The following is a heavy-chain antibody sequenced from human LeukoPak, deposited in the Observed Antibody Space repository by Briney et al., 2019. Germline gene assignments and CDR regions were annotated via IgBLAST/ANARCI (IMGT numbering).Heavy chain of an antibody. CDR1: GFTFSSYA. CDR3: AIKPLWLRVY. D-gene: IGHD5-12*01. V-gene: IGHV3-23*01. CDR2: ISGSGGNT. Sequence: PGGSLRLSCAASGFTFSSYAMSWVRQAPGKGLEWVSAISGSGGNTYYADSVKGRFTISRDNSKNTLYLQMNSLRAEDTAVYYCAIKPLWLRVYWGQGTLVTVSS. J-gene: IGHJ4*02.